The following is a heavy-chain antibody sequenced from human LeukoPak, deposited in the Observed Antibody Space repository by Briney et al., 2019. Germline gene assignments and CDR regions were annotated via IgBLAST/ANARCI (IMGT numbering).Heavy chain of an antibody. CDR1: GYTFTSYG. CDR3: ARPLKGNWFDP. V-gene: IGHV1-2*02. Sequence: GASVKVSCKASGYTFTSYGVIWVRQAPGQGLEWMGWINPNSGDTNYAQQFQGRVTMTRDTSISTAYMELSRLRSDDTAVYYCARPLKGNWFDPWGQGTLVTVSS. J-gene: IGHJ5*02. D-gene: IGHD4/OR15-4a*01. CDR2: INPNSGDT.